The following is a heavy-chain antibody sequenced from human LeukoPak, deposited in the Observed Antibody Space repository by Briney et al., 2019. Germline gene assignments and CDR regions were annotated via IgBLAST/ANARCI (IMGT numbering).Heavy chain of an antibody. D-gene: IGHD6-19*01. Sequence: SETLSLTCTVSGGSISSYYWSWIRQPAGKGLEWIGRIYTTGSTNYNPSLKSRVNMSVDTSKSQFSLKLSSVTAADTAVYYCARHVAVAGKAGFDFWGQGTLVTVSS. V-gene: IGHV4-4*07. CDR3: ARHVAVAGKAGFDF. CDR2: IYTTGST. CDR1: GGSISSYY. J-gene: IGHJ4*02.